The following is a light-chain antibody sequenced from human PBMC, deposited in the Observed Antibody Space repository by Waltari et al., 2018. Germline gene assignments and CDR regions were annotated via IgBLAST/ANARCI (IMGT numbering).Light chain of an antibody. CDR1: QDLNSW. CDR3: EQANSFPLT. Sequence: DIQMTQSPSSVSASVGDRVTITCRASQDLNSWLAWYQQKPGQAPKLLIYTASPLHLGVPPRFSGSGSGTHFTLPISSLQPEDFATYYCEQANSFPLTFAGGPK. V-gene: IGKV1D-12*01. J-gene: IGKJ4*01. CDR2: TAS.